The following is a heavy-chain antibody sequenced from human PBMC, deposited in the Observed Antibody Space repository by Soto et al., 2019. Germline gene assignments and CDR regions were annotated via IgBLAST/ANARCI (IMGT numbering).Heavy chain of an antibody. V-gene: IGHV1-18*04. Sequence: VSVKVSCKASGYTFTSYGISWVRQAPGQGLEWMGWISAYNGNTNYAQKLQGRVTMTTDTSTSTAYMELRSLRSDDTAVYYCARVGCSSTSCYTYPRYYYYYYGMDVWGQGTTVTVSS. D-gene: IGHD2-2*02. CDR3: ARVGCSSTSCYTYPRYYYYYYGMDV. J-gene: IGHJ6*02. CDR1: GYTFTSYG. CDR2: ISAYNGNT.